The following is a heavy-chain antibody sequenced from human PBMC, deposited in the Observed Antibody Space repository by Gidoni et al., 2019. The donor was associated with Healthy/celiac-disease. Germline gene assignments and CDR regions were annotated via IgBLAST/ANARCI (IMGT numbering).Heavy chain of an antibody. CDR3: AKDLRDWGYYDSSGYYYNAFDI. V-gene: IGHV3-23*01. CDR1: GFPFRSYA. D-gene: IGHD3-22*01. CDR2: ISGSGGST. Sequence: EVQLLESGGGLVQPGGSLRLHCAASGFPFRSYAMTWVRQAPGKGLEWVSAISGSGGSTYYADSEKGRFTISRDNSKNTLYLQMNSLRAEDTAVYYCAKDLRDWGYYDSSGYYYNAFDIWGQGTMVTVSS. J-gene: IGHJ3*02.